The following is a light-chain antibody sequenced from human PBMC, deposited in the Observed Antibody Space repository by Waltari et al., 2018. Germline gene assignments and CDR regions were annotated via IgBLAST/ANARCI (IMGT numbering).Light chain of an antibody. Sequence: QSVLTQPPPASGTPGQRAIMPCSGSSPNFRRNTVTWYQQPSRAAPKLLIYSNHQRPSGVPDRFSGAKSGTLASLAISGLQSEDEADYYCSTWDDSLNAWVFGGGTKLTVL. CDR3: STWDDSLNAWV. CDR1: SPNFRRNT. CDR2: SNH. V-gene: IGLV1-44*01. J-gene: IGLJ3*02.